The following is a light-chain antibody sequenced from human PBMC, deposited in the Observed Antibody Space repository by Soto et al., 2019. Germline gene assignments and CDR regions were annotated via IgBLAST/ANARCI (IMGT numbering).Light chain of an antibody. Sequence: QSALTQPPSASGSPGQSVTISCTGTSSDVGGYNYVSWYQQHPGKAPKLLISEVNKRPSGVPDRFAGSKSGNTASLTVSGLQAEDEADYYCSSHAGSNLVVFGGVTKLTVL. CDR1: SSDVGGYNY. J-gene: IGLJ2*01. V-gene: IGLV2-8*01. CDR2: EVN. CDR3: SSHAGSNLVV.